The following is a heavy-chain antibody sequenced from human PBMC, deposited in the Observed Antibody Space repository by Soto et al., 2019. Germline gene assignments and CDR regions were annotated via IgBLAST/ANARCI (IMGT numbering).Heavy chain of an antibody. CDR3: ARGIRGKYGMDV. CDR1: GFTFSDYW. CDR2: INGDGSRS. J-gene: IGHJ6*02. D-gene: IGHD3-10*01. V-gene: IGHV3-74*01. Sequence: EVQLVESGGGLVQPGGSLRLSCATSGFTFSDYWIHWVRQAPGKGLVWVSRINGDGSRSDSADSVKGRFTIYRDNAENTVYLQMNSLSAEDTAVYFCARGIRGKYGMDVWGHGTTITVSS.